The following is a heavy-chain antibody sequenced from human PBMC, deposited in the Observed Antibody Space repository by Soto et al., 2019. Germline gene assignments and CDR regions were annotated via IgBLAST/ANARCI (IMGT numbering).Heavy chain of an antibody. V-gene: IGHV4-59*01. J-gene: IGHJ6*02. CDR1: GGSISIYD. CDR3: AVRYYDTSGTDYGLDV. CDR2: IYDSGST. Sequence: PSETLSLTGTFSGGSISIYDWSWIRQPPGKGLGGIRYIYDSGSTKYNPSLKSRVTISADTSKNQFSLKLSSVTAADTAVYHCAVRYYDTSGTDYGLDVWGQGTTVTVAS. D-gene: IGHD3-22*01.